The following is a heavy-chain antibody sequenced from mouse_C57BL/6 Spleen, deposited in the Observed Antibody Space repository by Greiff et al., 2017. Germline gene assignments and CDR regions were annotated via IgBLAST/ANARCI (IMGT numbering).Heavy chain of an antibody. V-gene: IGHV1-42*01. D-gene: IGHD1-1*01. CDR2: INPSTGGT. Sequence: VQLQQSGPELVKPGASVKISCKASGYSFTGYYMNWVKQSPEKSLEWIGEINPSTGGTTYNQKFKAKATLTVDKSSSTAYMQLKSLTSEDSAVYDCARHGTVVANRYFYYWGQGTTLTVSS. CDR1: GYSFTGYY. J-gene: IGHJ2*01. CDR3: ARHGTVVANRYFYY.